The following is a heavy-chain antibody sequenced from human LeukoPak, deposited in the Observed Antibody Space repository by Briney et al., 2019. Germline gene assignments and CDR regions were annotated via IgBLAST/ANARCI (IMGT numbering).Heavy chain of an antibody. CDR2: IIPIFGTA. CDR1: GGTFSSYA. J-gene: IGHJ6*03. D-gene: IGHD2-2*01. V-gene: IGHV1-69*13. CDR3: ARVEPAAMAPDYYYYMDV. Sequence: SVKVSCKASGGTFSSYAISWVRQAPGQGLEWMGGIIPIFGTANYAQKFQGRVTITADESTSTAYMELSSLRSEDTAVYYCARVEPAAMAPDYYYYMDVWGKGTTVTVSS.